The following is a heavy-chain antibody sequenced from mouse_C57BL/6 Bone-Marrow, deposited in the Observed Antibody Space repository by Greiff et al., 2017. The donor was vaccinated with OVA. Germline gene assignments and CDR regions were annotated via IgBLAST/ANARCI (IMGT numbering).Heavy chain of an antibody. CDR3: ARSHYYVSSYRGYFDV. CDR2: INPNNGGT. V-gene: IGHV1-26*01. Sequence: EVQLQQSGPELVKPGASVKISCKASGYTFTDYYMNWVKQSHGKSLEWIGDINPNNGGTSYNQKFKGKATLTVDKSSSTAYMELRSLTSEESAVYYCARSHYYVSSYRGYFDVWGTGTTVTVSS. J-gene: IGHJ1*03. CDR1: GYTFTDYY. D-gene: IGHD1-1*01.